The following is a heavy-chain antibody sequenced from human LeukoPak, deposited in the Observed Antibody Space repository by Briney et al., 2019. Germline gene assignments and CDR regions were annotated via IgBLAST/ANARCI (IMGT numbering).Heavy chain of an antibody. CDR3: ASERIEVDAFDI. D-gene: IGHD2-15*01. V-gene: IGHV4-61*02. Sequence: PSQTLSLTCTVSGGSISSGSYFWSWIRQPPGKGLEWIGRIYTSGSTNYNPSLKSRVTISVDTSKNQFSLKLSSVTAADTAVYYCASERIEVDAFDIWGQGTMVTVSS. J-gene: IGHJ3*02. CDR1: GGSISSGSYF. CDR2: IYTSGST.